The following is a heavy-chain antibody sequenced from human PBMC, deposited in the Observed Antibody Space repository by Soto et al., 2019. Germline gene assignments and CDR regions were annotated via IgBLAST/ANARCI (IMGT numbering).Heavy chain of an antibody. V-gene: IGHV4-4*02. CDR1: SGSISTANW. Sequence: QVPLQESGPRLVRPSGTLSLTCTVSSGSISTANWWSWVRQPPGRGLEWIGEIYHSGSTNYNLSLKRRVNLSVDKSKNQFSQRLSSVTAAYTAMSYYARRGGGVVLSASTPFDYWGQGNLVTVSS. CDR3: ARRGGGVVLSASTPFDY. CDR2: IYHSGST. J-gene: IGHJ4*02. D-gene: IGHD2-21*01.